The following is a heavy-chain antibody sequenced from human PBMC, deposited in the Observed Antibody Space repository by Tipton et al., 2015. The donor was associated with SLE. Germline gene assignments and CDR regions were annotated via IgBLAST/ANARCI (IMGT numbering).Heavy chain of an antibody. D-gene: IGHD1-26*01. CDR2: IYYSGRP. J-gene: IGHJ6*02. Sequence: LRLSCTVSCGSISSSTYYLGWVRQPPGKGREWIGNIYYSGRPYYNPSLQSRVTISVDTSKNQLSLTLSSVTASDTAVYYCAGHTPPWDHYNYGMDVWGQGTTVTVSS. CDR1: CGSISSSTYY. V-gene: IGHV4-39*07. CDR3: AGHTPPWDHYNYGMDV.